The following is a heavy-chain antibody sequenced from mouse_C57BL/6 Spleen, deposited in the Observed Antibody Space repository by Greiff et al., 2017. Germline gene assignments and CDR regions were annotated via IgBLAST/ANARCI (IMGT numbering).Heavy chain of an antibody. Sequence: QVQLQQPGAELVRPGSSVKLSCKASGYTFTSYWMHWVKQRPIQGLEWIGNIDPSDSETNYNQKFKDKATLTVDKSSSTAYMQLSSLTSEDSAVYYGARDIYGNGEGNYFDYWGQGTTLTVSS. V-gene: IGHV1-52*01. J-gene: IGHJ2*01. CDR3: ARDIYGNGEGNYFDY. CDR2: IDPSDSET. D-gene: IGHD2-1*01. CDR1: GYTFTSYW.